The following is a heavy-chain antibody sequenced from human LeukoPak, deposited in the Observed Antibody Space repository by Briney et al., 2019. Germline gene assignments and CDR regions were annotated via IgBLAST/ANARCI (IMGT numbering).Heavy chain of an antibody. Sequence: ASVKVSCKFSGYTLTELFMHWVRQAPGKGLERMGGFDPEDGETIYAQKFQGRVTMTEDTSTDTAYMELSSLRSEDTAVYYCATSKGTGYSSGWSPDYWGQGTLVTVSS. V-gene: IGHV1-24*01. CDR3: ATSKGTGYSSGWSPDY. CDR1: GYTLTELF. CDR2: FDPEDGET. D-gene: IGHD6-19*01. J-gene: IGHJ4*02.